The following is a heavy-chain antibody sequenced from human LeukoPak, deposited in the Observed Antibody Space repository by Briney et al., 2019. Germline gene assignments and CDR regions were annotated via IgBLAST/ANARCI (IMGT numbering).Heavy chain of an antibody. D-gene: IGHD5-18*01. Sequence: SVKVSCKASGGTFSSYAISWVRQAPEQGLEWMGGIIPIFGTANYAQKLQGRVTITADESTSTAYMELSSLRSEDTAVYYCARGVVGQLWDTYFDYWGQGTLVTVSS. J-gene: IGHJ4*02. CDR2: IIPIFGTA. V-gene: IGHV1-69*13. CDR3: ARGVVGQLWDTYFDY. CDR1: GGTFSSYA.